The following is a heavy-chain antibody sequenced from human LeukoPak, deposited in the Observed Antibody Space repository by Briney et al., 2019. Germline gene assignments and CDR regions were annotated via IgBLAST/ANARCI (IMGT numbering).Heavy chain of an antibody. Sequence: ASVEVSCKASGYTFTSYYMHWVRQAPGQGLEWMGIINPSGGSTSYAQKFQGRVTMTRDTSTSTVYMELSSLRSEDTAVYYCARELAYCGGDCYLGFDYWGQGTLVTVSS. CDR2: INPSGGST. D-gene: IGHD2-21*02. V-gene: IGHV1-46*01. J-gene: IGHJ4*02. CDR1: GYTFTSYY. CDR3: ARELAYCGGDCYLGFDY.